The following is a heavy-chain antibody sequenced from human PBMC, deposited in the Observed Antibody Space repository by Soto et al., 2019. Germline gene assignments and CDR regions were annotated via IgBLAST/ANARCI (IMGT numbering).Heavy chain of an antibody. CDR1: GGTFSSYA. V-gene: IGHV1-69*13. D-gene: IGHD3-3*01. CDR3: VILEWAAAATGNYYYYYGMDV. CDR2: IIPIFGTA. Sequence: GASVKVSCKASGGTFSSYAISWVRQAPGQGLEWMGGIIPIFGTANYAQKFQGRVTITADESTSTAYMELSSLRSEDTAVYYCVILEWAAAATGNYYYYYGMDVWGQGTTVTVSS. J-gene: IGHJ6*02.